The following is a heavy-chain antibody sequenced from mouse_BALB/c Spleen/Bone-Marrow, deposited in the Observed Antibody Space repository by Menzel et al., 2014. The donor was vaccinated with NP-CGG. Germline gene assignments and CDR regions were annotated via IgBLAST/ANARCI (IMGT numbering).Heavy chain of an antibody. CDR1: GFTFSSYA. CDR2: ISRGGSYT. Sequence: EVQGVESGGGLVKPGGSLKLSCAASGFTFSSYAMSWVRQTPEKRLEGAATISRGGSYTYYPDSVKGRFTIPRDNAKNTMFLQMSTLSHEDPAKYYCARHYYGSSSYFDHWGQGNTPTVS. D-gene: IGHD1-1*01. V-gene: IGHV5-9-3*01. CDR3: ARHYYGSSSYFDH. J-gene: IGHJ2*01.